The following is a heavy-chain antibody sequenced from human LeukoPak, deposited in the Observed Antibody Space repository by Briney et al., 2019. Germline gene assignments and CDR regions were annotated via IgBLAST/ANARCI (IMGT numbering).Heavy chain of an antibody. J-gene: IGHJ4*02. Sequence: SETLSLTCAVSGGSISSSNWWSWVRQPPGKGLEWIGEIYHSGSTNYNPSLKSRVTISVDKSKNQFSLKLSSVTAADTAVYYCARTSGYSYGPPFFDYWGQGTLVTVSS. CDR3: ARTSGYSYGPPFFDY. CDR2: IYHSGST. CDR1: GGSISSSNW. D-gene: IGHD5-18*01. V-gene: IGHV4-4*02.